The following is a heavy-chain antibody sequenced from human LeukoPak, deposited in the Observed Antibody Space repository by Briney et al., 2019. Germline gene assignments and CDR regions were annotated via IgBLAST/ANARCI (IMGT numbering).Heavy chain of an antibody. V-gene: IGHV1-8*02. CDR1: GYTFTSYY. CDR3: ARGGGGVVVPAAVDY. D-gene: IGHD2-2*01. Sequence: ASVKVSCKASGYTFTSYYMHWVRQATGQGLEWMGWMNPNSGNTGYAQKFQGRVTMTRNTSISTAYMELSSLRSEDTAVYYCARGGGGVVVPAAVDYWGQGTLVTVSS. CDR2: MNPNSGNT. J-gene: IGHJ4*02.